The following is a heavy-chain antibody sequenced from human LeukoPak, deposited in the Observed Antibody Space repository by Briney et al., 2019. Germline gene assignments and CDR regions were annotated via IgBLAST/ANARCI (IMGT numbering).Heavy chain of an antibody. J-gene: IGHJ4*02. CDR3: VGGLILVWTPGDDFDH. CDR1: GFTFSNYW. V-gene: IGHV3-74*01. D-gene: IGHD3-10*01. CDR2: INADASII. Sequence: GGSLRLSCAASGFTFSNYWMHWVRQAPGKGLEWVSRINADASIISYADSVKGRFTISRDNAKNTVSMLMSRLRAEDTAVYYGVGGLILVWTPGDDFDHWGQGTLVTVSS.